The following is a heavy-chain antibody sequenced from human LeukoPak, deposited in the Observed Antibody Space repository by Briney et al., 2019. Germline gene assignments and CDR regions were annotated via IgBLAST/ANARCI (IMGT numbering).Heavy chain of an antibody. V-gene: IGHV3-23*01. CDR2: ISGSGGST. CDR3: AKAVHRSGF. D-gene: IGHD3-3*01. J-gene: IGHJ4*02. CDR1: GFTFSSYT. Sequence: GSLRLSCAASGFTFSSYTMNWVRQAPGKGLEWVSAISGSGGSTYYADSVKGRFTISRDNSKNTLYLQMNSLRAGDTAVYYCAKAVHRSGFWGQGTLVTVSS.